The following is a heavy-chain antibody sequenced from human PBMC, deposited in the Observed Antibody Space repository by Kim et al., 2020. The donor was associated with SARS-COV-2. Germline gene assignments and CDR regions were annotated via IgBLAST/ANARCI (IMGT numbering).Heavy chain of an antibody. CDR3: ARELKD. CDR1: GFIFRNYV. Sequence: GGSPRLSCAASGFIFRNYVMHWVRQAPGKGLEWVTLITSDISDKYYADSVKGEFTISRDNSKNTLYLQMNSLRAEDTAVYYCARELKDWGQGALVAVSS. J-gene: IGHJ4*02. CDR2: ITSDISDK. V-gene: IGHV3-30-3*01.